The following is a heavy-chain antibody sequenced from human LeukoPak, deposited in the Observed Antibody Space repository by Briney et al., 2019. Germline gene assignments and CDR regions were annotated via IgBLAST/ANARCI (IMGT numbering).Heavy chain of an antibody. CDR3: ARLYYYDSSGYYPRAPDAFDI. Sequence: SVKVSCKASGGTFSSYAISWVRQAPGQGLEWMGGIIPIFGTANYAQKFQGRVTITRDESTSTAYMELSSLRSEDTAVYYCARLYYYDSSGYYPRAPDAFDIWGQGTMVTVSS. J-gene: IGHJ3*02. D-gene: IGHD3-22*01. CDR1: GGTFSSYA. V-gene: IGHV1-69*05. CDR2: IIPIFGTA.